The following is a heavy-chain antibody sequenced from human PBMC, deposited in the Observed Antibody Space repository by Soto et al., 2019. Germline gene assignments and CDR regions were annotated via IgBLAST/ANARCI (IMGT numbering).Heavy chain of an antibody. Sequence: SETLSLTCAVSGDSITSNHWNWIRQPPGRGLEWIGYIYNSGTTKYNPSLKSRVIISVDTSKNQLSLKLSSVTAADTAVYYCATVSLSTVSWGFDPWGRGPLGTFST. D-gene: IGHD4-4*01. CDR2: IYNSGTT. V-gene: IGHV4-59*01. CDR3: ATVSLSTVSWGFDP. CDR1: GDSITSNH. J-gene: IGHJ5*02.